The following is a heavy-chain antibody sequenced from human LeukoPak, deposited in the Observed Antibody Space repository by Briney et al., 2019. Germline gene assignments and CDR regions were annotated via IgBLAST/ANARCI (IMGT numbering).Heavy chain of an antibody. J-gene: IGHJ4*02. CDR3: ARDPY. CDR2: LLYGGST. CDR1: GGSISSSSYY. V-gene: IGHV4-39*07. Sequence: SETLSLTCIVSGGSISSSSYYRGSIRQPPGKGLEWIGSLLYGGSTYYNPSLKSRVTISVDTSKNQFSLNLSSVTAADTAVYYCARDPYWGQGTLVTVSS.